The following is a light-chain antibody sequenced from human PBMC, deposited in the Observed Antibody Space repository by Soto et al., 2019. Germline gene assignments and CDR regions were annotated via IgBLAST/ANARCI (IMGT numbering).Light chain of an antibody. CDR2: VAF. CDR1: QSVSYN. Sequence: EIVMTQSPATVSVSPGETATLSCRASQSVSYNLAWYQQKPGQGLRLLIYVAFTRATGIPARFSGSGSGTEFTLTISSLQSEDFAVYYCQQYKNWPTLTFGGGTKVEIK. CDR3: QQYKNWPTLT. V-gene: IGKV3-15*01. J-gene: IGKJ4*01.